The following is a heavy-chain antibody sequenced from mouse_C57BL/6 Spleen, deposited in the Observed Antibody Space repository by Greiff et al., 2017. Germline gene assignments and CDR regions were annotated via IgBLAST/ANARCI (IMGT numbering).Heavy chain of an antibody. J-gene: IGHJ1*03. CDR1: GYAFNNYY. CDR2: IYPGNGDT. D-gene: IGHD1-1*01. Sequence: QVQLQQSGAELVKPGASVKISCTASGYAFNNYYMDWVKQRPGKGLEWIGHIYPGNGDTNYNKKFKGKATLTEDTSSSTAYMQLSSLTSEDTAVYCCARYYYVSSKGWGTGITVT. V-gene: IGHV1-80*01. CDR3: ARYYYVSSKG.